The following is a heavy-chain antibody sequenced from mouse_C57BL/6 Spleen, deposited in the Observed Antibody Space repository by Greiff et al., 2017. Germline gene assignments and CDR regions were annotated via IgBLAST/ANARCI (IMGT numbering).Heavy chain of an antibody. CDR1: GYAFSSSW. J-gene: IGHJ1*03. CDR3: ALRRYFDV. V-gene: IGHV1-82*01. CDR2: IYPGDGDT. Sequence: QVQLQQSGPELVKPGASVKISCKASGYAFSSSWMNWVKQRPGKGLEWIGRIYPGDGDTNYNGKFKGKATLTAEKSSSTAYMPLSSLTSEDSAVYFCALRRYFDVWCKGTTVTVSS.